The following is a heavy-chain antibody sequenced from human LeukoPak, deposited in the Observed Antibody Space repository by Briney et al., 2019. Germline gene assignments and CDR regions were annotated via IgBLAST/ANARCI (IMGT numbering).Heavy chain of an antibody. CDR2: INPSGGST. D-gene: IGHD5-12*01. V-gene: IGHV1-46*01. CDR3: ARVSVATGDSTDY. Sequence: ASVKVSCKASGYTFTSYYMHWVRQAPRPGLEWMGIINPSGGSTSYAQKFHGRVTMTSDTSTSTVYMELRSIRSEDTAVYYCARVSVATGDSTDYWGQGTLVTVSS. CDR1: GYTFTSYY. J-gene: IGHJ4*02.